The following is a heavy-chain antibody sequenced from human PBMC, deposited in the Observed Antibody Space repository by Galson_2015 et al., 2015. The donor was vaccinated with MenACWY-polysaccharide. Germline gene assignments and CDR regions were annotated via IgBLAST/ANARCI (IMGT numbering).Heavy chain of an antibody. CDR3: ASSGERVLRGLYYYYGMDV. V-gene: IGHV3-53*04. J-gene: IGHJ6*02. CDR1: GFTVSSNY. Sequence: SLRLSCAASGFTVSSNYMSWVRQAPGKGLEWVSVIYSGGSTYYADSVKGRFTISRHNSKNTLYLQMNSLRAEDTAVYYCASSGERVLRGLYYYYGMDVWGQGTTVTVSS. CDR2: IYSGGST. D-gene: IGHD2-8*01.